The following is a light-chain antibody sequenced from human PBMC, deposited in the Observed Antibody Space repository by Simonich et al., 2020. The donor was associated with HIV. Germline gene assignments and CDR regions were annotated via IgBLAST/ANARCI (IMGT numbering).Light chain of an antibody. Sequence: QSALTQPASVSGSPGQSITISCTGTSSDVGGYNYVSWYQHTPGKAPKLMIYVVSNRPSGVSNRFSGSKSGNTASLTISGLQAEDEADYYCSSYTSSSTWVFGGGTKLTVL. CDR1: SSDVGGYNY. CDR3: SSYTSSSTWV. CDR2: VVS. V-gene: IGLV2-14*03. J-gene: IGLJ3*02.